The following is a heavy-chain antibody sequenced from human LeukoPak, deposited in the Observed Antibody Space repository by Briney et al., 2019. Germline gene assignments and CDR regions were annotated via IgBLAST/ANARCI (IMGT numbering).Heavy chain of an antibody. J-gene: IGHJ6*02. Sequence: ASVKVSCKASGYTFTSYGITWVRQAPGQGLEWMGWISAYNGNTNYAQKLQGRVTMTTDTSTSTAYMELRSLRSDDTAVYYCARDWARQWPLYYYGMDVWGLGTTVTVSS. CDR1: GYTFTSYG. CDR3: ARDWARQWPLYYYGMDV. V-gene: IGHV1-18*01. D-gene: IGHD6-19*01. CDR2: ISAYNGNT.